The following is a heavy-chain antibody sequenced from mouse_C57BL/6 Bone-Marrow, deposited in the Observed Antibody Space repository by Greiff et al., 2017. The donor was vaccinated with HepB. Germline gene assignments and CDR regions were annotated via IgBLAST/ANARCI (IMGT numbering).Heavy chain of an antibody. J-gene: IGHJ4*01. D-gene: IGHD2-4*01. V-gene: IGHV5-6-5*01. CDR1: GFTFSSYA. CDR2: ISSGGST. Sequence: EVQRVESGGGLVKPGGSLKLSCAASGFTFSSYAMSWVRQTPEKRLEWVAFISSGGSTYYPDSVKGRFTISRDNARNILYLQMSSLRSEDTAMYYCARGGITTSYAMDYWGQGTSVTVSS. CDR3: ARGGITTSYAMDY.